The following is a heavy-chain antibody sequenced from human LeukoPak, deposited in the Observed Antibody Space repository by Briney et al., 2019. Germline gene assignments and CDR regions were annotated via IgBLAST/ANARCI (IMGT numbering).Heavy chain of an antibody. D-gene: IGHD3-22*01. J-gene: IGHJ3*02. Sequence: SETLSLTCTVSGGSISSGSYYWGWIRQPPGKGLEWIGNIYYSGSTNYNPSLKSRVTISVDTSKNQFSLKLSSVTAADTAVYFCARGPYSYDSSGAFDIWGQGTMVTVSS. V-gene: IGHV4-39*07. CDR1: GGSISSGSYY. CDR3: ARGPYSYDSSGAFDI. CDR2: IYYSGST.